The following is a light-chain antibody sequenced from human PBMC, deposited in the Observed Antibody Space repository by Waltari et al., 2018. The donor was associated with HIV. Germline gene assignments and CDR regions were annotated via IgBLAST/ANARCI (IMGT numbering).Light chain of an antibody. CDR3: QSYDSSLRASV. Sequence: QSALTQPPSVSGAPGQRVTIPCTGNRSNIGAGYFVHWSQHLPGTAPQLLVYSDINRPSGVPDRFSGSKSGTSASLVITGLQAEDEADYYCQSYDSSLRASVFGGGTKLTVL. CDR2: SDI. CDR1: RSNIGAGYF. J-gene: IGLJ2*01. V-gene: IGLV1-40*01.